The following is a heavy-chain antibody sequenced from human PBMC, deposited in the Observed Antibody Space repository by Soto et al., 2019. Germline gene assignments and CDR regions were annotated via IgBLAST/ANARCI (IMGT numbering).Heavy chain of an antibody. Sequence: ASVKVSCKASGYTFTGYYMHWVRQAPGQGLEWMGWINPNSGGTNYAQKFQGWVTMTRDTSISTAYMELSRLRSDDTAVYYCARDMAADNTSSYYYYYGMDGWGQGTMVTVAS. CDR1: GYTFTGYY. CDR2: INPNSGGT. CDR3: ARDMAADNTSSYYYYYGMDG. J-gene: IGHJ6*02. D-gene: IGHD6-13*01. V-gene: IGHV1-2*04.